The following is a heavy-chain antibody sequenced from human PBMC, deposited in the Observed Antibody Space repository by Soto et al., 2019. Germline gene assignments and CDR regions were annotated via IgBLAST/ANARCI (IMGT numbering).Heavy chain of an antibody. D-gene: IGHD3-16*02. CDR3: AKSHPITVISLDY. J-gene: IGHJ4*02. V-gene: IGHV3-30*18. Sequence: QVQLVESGGGVVRPGTSLRLSCAASEFKFSNYGMHWVRQAPGKGLEWESVISYDGSNKYYADSVKGRFAISRDNSKNTLYLQMNSLRAVDTAVYYCAKSHPITVISLDYWGQGILVTVSS. CDR1: EFKFSNYG. CDR2: ISYDGSNK.